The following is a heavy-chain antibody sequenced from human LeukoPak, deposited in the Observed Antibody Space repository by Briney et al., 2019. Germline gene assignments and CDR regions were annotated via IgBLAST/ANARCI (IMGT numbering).Heavy chain of an antibody. D-gene: IGHD3-22*01. J-gene: IGHJ5*02. CDR1: GGSISSYY. CDR3: ARDGPYYYDSSGYYLNWFDP. V-gene: IGHV4-59*01. CDR2: IYYSGST. Sequence: SETLSLTCTVSGGSISSYYWSWIRQPPGKGLEWIGYIYYSGSTNYNPSLKSRVTISVDTSKNQFSLKLSSVTAADTAVYYCARDGPYYYDSSGYYLNWFDPWGQGTLVPVSS.